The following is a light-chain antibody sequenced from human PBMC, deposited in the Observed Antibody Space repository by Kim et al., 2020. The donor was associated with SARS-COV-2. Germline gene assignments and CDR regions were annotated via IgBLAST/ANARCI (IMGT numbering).Light chain of an antibody. Sequence: SPGERATLTCRASRSVNSNLAWYQQKPGQAPRLLIFGASTRATDIPARFSGSGSGTEFTLTITSLQSEDFAVYYCQQYNNWPPITFAQGTRLEIK. J-gene: IGKJ5*01. CDR3: QQYNNWPPIT. CDR2: GAS. V-gene: IGKV3D-15*01. CDR1: RSVNSN.